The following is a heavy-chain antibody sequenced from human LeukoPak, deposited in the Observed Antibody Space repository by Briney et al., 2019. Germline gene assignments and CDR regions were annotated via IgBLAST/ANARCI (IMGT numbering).Heavy chain of an antibody. CDR2: VYHSGST. CDR1: GGSISSSNW. V-gene: IGHV4-4*02. Sequence: SETLSLTCAVSGGSISSSNWWNWVRQPPGKGLEWIGEVYHSGSTHYNPSLKSRVTISVDKSKNQFSLKLSSVTAADTAVYYCARGPSYVWGSYRQSKNWFDPWGQGTLVTVSS. J-gene: IGHJ5*02. CDR3: ARGPSYVWGSYRQSKNWFDP. D-gene: IGHD3-16*02.